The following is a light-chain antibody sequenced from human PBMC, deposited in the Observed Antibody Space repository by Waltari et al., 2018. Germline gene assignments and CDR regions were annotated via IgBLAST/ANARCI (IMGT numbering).Light chain of an antibody. CDR3: QQYNSWPLT. Sequence: EIVMTQSPASLSVSPGERVTLSCRASQSISNDLAWYPQRPGQAPRLLMYGAFPRVRVIPIRFSGSGSGTEFILTISGLQSEDFAVYYCQQYNSWPLTFGGGTSVEFK. V-gene: IGKV3-15*01. CDR2: GAF. CDR1: QSISND. J-gene: IGKJ4*01.